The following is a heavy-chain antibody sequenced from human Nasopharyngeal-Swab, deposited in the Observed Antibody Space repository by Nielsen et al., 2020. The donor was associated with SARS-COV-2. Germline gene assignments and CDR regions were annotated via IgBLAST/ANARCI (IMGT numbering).Heavy chain of an antibody. CDR2: ISGGGGGT. J-gene: IGHJ6*02. Sequence: GESLKISCAATGFTFGNYGMTWVRQPPGKGLEWVSAISGGGGGTYYAASVKGRFTISRDNSRRTLYLQMKSLRAEDTAVYYCAKEEASYDFWSGYVTNYYYNGMDVWGQGTTVTVSS. D-gene: IGHD3-3*01. V-gene: IGHV3-23*01. CDR1: GFTFGNYG. CDR3: AKEEASYDFWSGYVTNYYYNGMDV.